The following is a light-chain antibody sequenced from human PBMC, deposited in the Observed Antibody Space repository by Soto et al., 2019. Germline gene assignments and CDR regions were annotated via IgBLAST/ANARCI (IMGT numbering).Light chain of an antibody. CDR1: QSVSSTF. V-gene: IGKV3-20*01. CDR3: QLFGASPLWT. J-gene: IGKJ1*01. Sequence: EIVLTQSPGTLSLSPGERATLSCRASQSVSSTFLAWFQQKPGQAPRLLIYGASSRATGIPDRFSGSGSGTDFTLTINRLEPEDFAVYYCQLFGASPLWTFGQGTKVEIK. CDR2: GAS.